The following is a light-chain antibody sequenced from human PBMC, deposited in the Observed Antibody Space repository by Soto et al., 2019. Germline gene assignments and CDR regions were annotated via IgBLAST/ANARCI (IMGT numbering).Light chain of an antibody. V-gene: IGKV3-15*01. J-gene: IGKJ2*01. CDR1: QSVSSN. CDR2: GAS. CDR3: QQYNNWPYT. Sequence: EIVMTQSPATLSVSPGERATLSCRASQSVSSNLAGYQQKPGQAPMLLIYGASTRATGIPARFSGSGSGTEFTLTISSLQSEDFAVYYCQQYNNWPYTFGQGTKLEIK.